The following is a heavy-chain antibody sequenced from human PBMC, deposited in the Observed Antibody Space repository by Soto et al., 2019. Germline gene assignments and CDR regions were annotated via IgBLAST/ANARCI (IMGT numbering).Heavy chain of an antibody. CDR1: GYTFTGYY. CDR2: INPNSGGT. J-gene: IGHJ5*02. V-gene: IGHV1-2*02. Sequence: QVQLVQSGAEVKKPGASVKVSCKASGYTFTGYYMHWVRQAPGQGLEWMGWINPNSGGTNYAQKFQGRVTMTRDTSMSTAKMELSRLRSDDTAVYYCARWGYDIVTQTDSWFDPWGQGTLVTVSS. CDR3: ARWGYDIVTQTDSWFDP. D-gene: IGHD3-9*01.